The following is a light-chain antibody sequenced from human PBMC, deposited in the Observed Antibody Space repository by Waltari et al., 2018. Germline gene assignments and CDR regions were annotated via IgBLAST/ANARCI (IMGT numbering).Light chain of an antibody. CDR2: GAS. CDR1: QSVGRN. Sequence: EIVMTPSPATLSVSPGGRATLACRASQSVGRNLAWYQQKPGQAPRLLIYGASTRATGIPVRFSGSGSGTEFTVTISRLQSEDFAVYYCQQYDRWPRTFGQGTRVEIK. V-gene: IGKV3-15*01. J-gene: IGKJ1*01. CDR3: QQYDRWPRT.